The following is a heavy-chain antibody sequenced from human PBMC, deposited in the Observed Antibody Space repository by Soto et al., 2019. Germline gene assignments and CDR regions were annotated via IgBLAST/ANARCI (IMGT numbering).Heavy chain of an antibody. CDR2: ISGSGSSS. V-gene: IGHV3-23*01. CDR1: EFTFSSYA. D-gene: IGHD6-19*01. Sequence: GGSLRLSCAAYEFTFSSYAMSWVRQAPGKGLEWVSAISGSGSSSYYADSVKGRFTISRDNSKNTLYLQMNSLRAEDTAVYYCAKCSPRYSSGLKAYYFDHWGQGTLVTVSS. J-gene: IGHJ4*02. CDR3: AKCSPRYSSGLKAYYFDH.